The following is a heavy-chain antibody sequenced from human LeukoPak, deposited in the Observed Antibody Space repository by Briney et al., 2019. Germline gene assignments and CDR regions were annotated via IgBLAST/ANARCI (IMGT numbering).Heavy chain of an antibody. CDR2: LHSSGET. D-gene: IGHD3-10*02. Sequence: DPSETLSLTCVVSGGSISAYCWNWLRQPAGKGLEWIGRLHSSGETTSNPSLMSRATMSLDTSRNHFSLNLTSVTAADTAIYYCATMFGESSDFDHWGQGTLVTVSS. V-gene: IGHV4-4*07. CDR1: GGSISAYC. J-gene: IGHJ4*02. CDR3: ATMFGESSDFDH.